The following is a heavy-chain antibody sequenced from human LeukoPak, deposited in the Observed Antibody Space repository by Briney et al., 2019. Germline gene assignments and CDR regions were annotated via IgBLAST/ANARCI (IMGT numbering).Heavy chain of an antibody. CDR3: ARPIRYSSGWYGY. D-gene: IGHD6-19*01. J-gene: IGHJ4*02. V-gene: IGHV1-2*02. CDR1: GYTFTGYY. Sequence: ASVKVSCKASGYTFTGYYMHWVRQAPGQGLEWMGWINPNSGGTNYAQKFQGRVTMTRGTSISTAYMELSRLRSDDTAVYYCARPIRYSSGWYGYWGQGTLVTVSS. CDR2: INPNSGGT.